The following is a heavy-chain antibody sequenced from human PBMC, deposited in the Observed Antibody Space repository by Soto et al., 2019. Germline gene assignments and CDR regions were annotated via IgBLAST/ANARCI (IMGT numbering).Heavy chain of an antibody. D-gene: IGHD2-2*01. Sequence: GGSLRLSCAASGFTISSYWMSCVRQGPGKGPEWVANIKQDGSEIYYVDSVKGRFTISRDNAKSSLYLQMTSLRAEDTAVYHCAKSLSAIPGDSWGQGTLVTVSS. CDR2: IKQDGSEI. CDR1: GFTISSYW. J-gene: IGHJ4*02. CDR3: AKSLSAIPGDS. V-gene: IGHV3-7*05.